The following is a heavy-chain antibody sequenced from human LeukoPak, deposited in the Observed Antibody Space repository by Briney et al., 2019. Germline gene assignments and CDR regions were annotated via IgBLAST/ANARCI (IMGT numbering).Heavy chain of an antibody. CDR3: ARHGSSYSFDY. J-gene: IGHJ4*02. CDR1: GGSVGSYY. Sequence: SETLSLSCAVSGGSVGSYYWSWIRQSPGQGLEWIEYIYYGGSANYNPSLKSRATISIDRSKNQFSLKLSSLTAADTAVYYCARHGSSYSFDYWGQGTLVTVSS. D-gene: IGHD6-13*01. V-gene: IGHV4-59*08. CDR2: IYYGGSA.